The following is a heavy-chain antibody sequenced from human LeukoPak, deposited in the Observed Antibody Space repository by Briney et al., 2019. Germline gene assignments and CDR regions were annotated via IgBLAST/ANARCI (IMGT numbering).Heavy chain of an antibody. Sequence: GGSLRLSCATSGFNFDRYTIHWVRQAPGKGLEWVSLAGWAGGTTFYSDSVRGRFTISRDSGRTSVYLQMNSLTTDDTAFYFCAKELDTMFFDYWGQGALVTVSS. D-gene: IGHD3-10*02. V-gene: IGHV3-43*01. CDR3: AKELDTMFFDY. CDR1: GFNFDRYT. J-gene: IGHJ4*02. CDR2: AGWAGGTT.